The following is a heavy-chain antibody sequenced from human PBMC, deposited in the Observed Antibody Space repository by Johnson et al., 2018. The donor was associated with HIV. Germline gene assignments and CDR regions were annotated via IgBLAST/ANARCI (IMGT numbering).Heavy chain of an antibody. Sequence: QEQLVESGGGVVQPGGSLRLSCAASGFTFSSYGMHWVRQAPGKGLQWVAFIRYDGSNKYYADSVKGRFTISRDNAKNSLYLQMKSLRADDTALYYCARDNPYTTAMGMGGAFDIWGQGTMVTVSS. V-gene: IGHV3-30*02. J-gene: IGHJ3*02. CDR3: ARDNPYTTAMGMGGAFDI. D-gene: IGHD1-1*01. CDR1: GFTFSSYG. CDR2: IRYDGSNK.